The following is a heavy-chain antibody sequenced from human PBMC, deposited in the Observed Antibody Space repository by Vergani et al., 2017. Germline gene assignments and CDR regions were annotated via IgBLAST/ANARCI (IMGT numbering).Heavy chain of an antibody. Sequence: QVQLVESGGGLVKPGGSLRLSCAASGFTFSDYYMSWIRQAPGKGLEWIGEINHSGRTYYNPSLKSRVTISVDTSKNQFSLKLSSVTAADTAVYYCAREGWLQAFDYWGQGTLVTVSS. V-gene: IGHV4-34*09. CDR2: INHSGRT. D-gene: IGHD5-24*01. CDR3: AREGWLQAFDY. J-gene: IGHJ4*02. CDR1: GFTFSDYY.